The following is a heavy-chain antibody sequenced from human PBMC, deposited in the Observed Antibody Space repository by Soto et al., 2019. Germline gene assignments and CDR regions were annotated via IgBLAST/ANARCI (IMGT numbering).Heavy chain of an antibody. Sequence: QVQLVESGGGVVQPGRSLRLSCAASGFTFSSYGMHWVRQAPGKGLEWVAVIWYDGSNKYYADSVKGRFTISRDNSKNTLYLQMNSLRAEDTAVYYCARDSSYYDSSGYGHWFDPWGQGTLVTVSS. D-gene: IGHD3-22*01. CDR1: GFTFSSYG. V-gene: IGHV3-33*01. CDR3: ARDSSYYDSSGYGHWFDP. J-gene: IGHJ5*02. CDR2: IWYDGSNK.